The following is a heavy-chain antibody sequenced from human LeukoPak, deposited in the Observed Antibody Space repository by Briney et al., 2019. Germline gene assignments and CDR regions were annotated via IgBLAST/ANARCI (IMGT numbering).Heavy chain of an antibody. CDR1: GGSISSSSYY. CDR2: IYYSGST. Sequence: PSETLSLTCTVSGGSISSSSYYWGWIRQPPGKGLEWIGSIYYSGSTYYSPSLKSRVTISVDTSKNQFSLKLSSVTAADTAVYYCARGLPSHPLDYWGQGTLVTVSS. CDR3: ARGLPSHPLDY. J-gene: IGHJ4*02. V-gene: IGHV4-39*07.